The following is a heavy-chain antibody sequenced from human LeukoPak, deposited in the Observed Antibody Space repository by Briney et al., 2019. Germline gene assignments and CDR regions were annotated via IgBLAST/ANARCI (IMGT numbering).Heavy chain of an antibody. V-gene: IGHV3-30-3*01. D-gene: IGHD3-22*01. CDR2: ISYDGSNK. Sequence: GGSLRLSCAASGFTFSSYAMHWVRQAPGKGLEWVAVISYDGSNKYYADSVKGRFTISRDNSKNTLYLQMNSLRAEDTAVYYCARLDYYDSSGYDYWGRGTLVTVSS. J-gene: IGHJ4*02. CDR1: GFTFSSYA. CDR3: ARLDYYDSSGYDY.